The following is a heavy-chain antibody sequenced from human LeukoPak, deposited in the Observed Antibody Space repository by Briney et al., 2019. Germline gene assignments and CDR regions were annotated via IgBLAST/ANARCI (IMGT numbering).Heavy chain of an antibody. CDR2: IYYSGST. Sequence: PSETLSLTCTVSGGSISSYYWSWIRQPPGKGLEWIGYIYYSGSTNYKPSLKSRVTISVDTSKNQFSLKLSSVTAADTAVYYCASNTGTVFDYWGQGALVTVSS. J-gene: IGHJ4*02. CDR1: GGSISSYY. D-gene: IGHD7-27*01. CDR3: ASNTGTVFDY. V-gene: IGHV4-59*01.